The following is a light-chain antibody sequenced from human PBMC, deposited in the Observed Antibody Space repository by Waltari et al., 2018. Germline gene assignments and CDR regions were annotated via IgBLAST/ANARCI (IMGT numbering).Light chain of an antibody. CDR2: GKE. V-gene: IGLV3-19*01. CDR3: SSRNGRASQVV. J-gene: IGLJ2*01. CDR1: SLRTSY. Sequence: SSGLTQDPAVSVALGQTIRITCRGDSLRTSYSSWYQVKTGQAPVLVIFGKEKRPPGVPDRISGESSETTSSLIITGAQAEDEADYYCSSRNGRASQVVFAGGTKVTVL.